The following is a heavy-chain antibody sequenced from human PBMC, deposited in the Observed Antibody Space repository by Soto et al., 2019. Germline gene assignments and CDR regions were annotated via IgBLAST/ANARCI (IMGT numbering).Heavy chain of an antibody. CDR1: GFTFSSYG. D-gene: IGHD6-19*01. CDR2: ISYDGSNT. Sequence: QVQLVESGGGVVQPGRSLRLSCAASGFTFSSYGMHWVRQAPGKGLEWVAVISYDGSNTYYADSVKGRFTISRDNSKNMLYLQMNSLRAEDTAVYYCAKDGNVYSSGWYAPSLDYWGQGTLVTVSS. CDR3: AKDGNVYSSGWYAPSLDY. V-gene: IGHV3-30*18. J-gene: IGHJ4*02.